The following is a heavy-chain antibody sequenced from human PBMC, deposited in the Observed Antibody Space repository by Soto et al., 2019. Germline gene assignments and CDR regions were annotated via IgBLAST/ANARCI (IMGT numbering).Heavy chain of an antibody. V-gene: IGHV3-21*01. CDR2: ISSRSDI. D-gene: IGHD2-2*02. CDR3: AREYTAWPLAYGLDV. CDR1: GFTFSTYS. Sequence: GGSLRLSCVGSGFTFSTYSINWVRQAPGKGLEWVSSISSRSDIYYADSVKGRFTISRDNAKNSVPPQMNSLRAEDTAVYYCAREYTAWPLAYGLDVWGQGTTVTVSS. J-gene: IGHJ6*02.